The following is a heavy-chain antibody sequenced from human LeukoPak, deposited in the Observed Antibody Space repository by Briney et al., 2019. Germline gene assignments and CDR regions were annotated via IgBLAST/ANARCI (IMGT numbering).Heavy chain of an antibody. D-gene: IGHD3-9*01. V-gene: IGHV3-30*04. J-gene: IGHJ6*03. CDR2: ISYDGSNK. CDR1: GFTFSSYA. CDR3: ARAGRYFDSYYYYMDV. Sequence: PGGSLRLSCAASGFTFSSYAMHWVRQAPGKGLEWVAVISYDGSNKYYADSVKGRFTISRDNSKNTLYLQMNSLRAEDTAVYYCARAGRYFDSYYYYMDVWGKGTTVTVSS.